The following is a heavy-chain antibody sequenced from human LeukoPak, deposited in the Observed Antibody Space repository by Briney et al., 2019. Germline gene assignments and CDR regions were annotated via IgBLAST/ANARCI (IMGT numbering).Heavy chain of an antibody. CDR3: ATGYCSGGSCYSLGY. CDR2: ISYDGSNK. D-gene: IGHD2-15*01. J-gene: IGHJ4*02. V-gene: IGHV3-30*04. CDR1: GFTFSSYA. Sequence: GGSLRLSCAASGFTFSSYAMHWVRQAPGKGLEWVAVISYDGSNKYYADSVKGRFTISRDNSKNTLYLQMNSLRAEDTAVYYCATGYCSGGSCYSLGYWGQGTLVTVSS.